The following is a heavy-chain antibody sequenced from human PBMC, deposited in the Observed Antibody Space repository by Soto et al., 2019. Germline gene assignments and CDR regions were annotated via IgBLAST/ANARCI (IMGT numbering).Heavy chain of an antibody. CDR3: ARRPAHSSAYGMDV. CDR2: MNPNSGNT. V-gene: IGHV1-8*01. J-gene: IGHJ6*02. CDR1: GDTFTSYD. Sequence: ASVKVSCKASGDTFTSYDINWVRHATGQGLEWMGWMNPNSGNTGYAQKFQGRVTMTRNTSISTAYMELSSLRSEDTAVYYCARRPAHSSAYGMDVWGQGTTVTVSS. D-gene: IGHD3-22*01.